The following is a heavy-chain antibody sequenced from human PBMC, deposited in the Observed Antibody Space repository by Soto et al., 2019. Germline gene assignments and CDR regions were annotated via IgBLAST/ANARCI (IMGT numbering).Heavy chain of an antibody. V-gene: IGHV4-59*01. Sequence: ASETLSLTCTVSGGSISSYHWSWIRQPPGRGLEWIGYIYYSGSTNYNPSLKSRVTISVDTSKNQFSLKLSSVTAADTAVYYCARARYPRTTHNWFDPWGQGTLVNVSP. CDR2: IYYSGST. D-gene: IGHD1-7*01. CDR3: ARARYPRTTHNWFDP. CDR1: GGSISSYH. J-gene: IGHJ5*02.